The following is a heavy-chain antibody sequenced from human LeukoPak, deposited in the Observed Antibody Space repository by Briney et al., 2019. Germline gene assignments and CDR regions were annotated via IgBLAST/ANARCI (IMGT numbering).Heavy chain of an antibody. J-gene: IGHJ6*02. V-gene: IGHV3-33*01. CDR1: GFTFSSYG. CDR3: ARRTKGSGSRGMDV. Sequence: GRSLRLSCAASGFTFSSYGMNWVRQAPGKGLEWVAVIWHDGSHKIYADSVKGRFTISRDNSKNTLYLQMNSLRAEDTAVYYCARRTKGSGSRGMDVWGQGTTVTVSS. D-gene: IGHD3-10*01. CDR2: IWHDGSHK.